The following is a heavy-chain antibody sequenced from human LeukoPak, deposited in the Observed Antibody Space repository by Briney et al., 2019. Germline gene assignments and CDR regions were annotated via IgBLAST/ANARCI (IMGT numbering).Heavy chain of an antibody. CDR1: GGSISNYY. D-gene: IGHD3-10*01. Sequence: SETLSLTCTVSGGSISNYYWSWIRQPPGKGLEWIGYVYYSGTANYNPSLKSRVTISLDTSKNQFSLNLSSVTAADTAMYYCARALTARGSYDYWGQGTLVTVSS. V-gene: IGHV4-59*01. J-gene: IGHJ4*02. CDR2: VYYSGTA. CDR3: ARALTARGSYDY.